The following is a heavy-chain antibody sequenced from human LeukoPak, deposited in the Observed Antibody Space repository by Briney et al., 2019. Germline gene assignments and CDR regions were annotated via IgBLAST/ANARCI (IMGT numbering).Heavy chain of an antibody. CDR1: GFTFSSYG. CDR2: IWYDGSNK. Sequence: PGRSLRLSCAASGFTFSSYGMHWVRQAPGKGLEWVAVIWYDGSNKYYADSVKGRFTTSRDNSKNTLYLQMNSLRAEDTAVYYCARGWWSLDYWGQGTLVTVSS. V-gene: IGHV3-33*01. CDR3: ARGWWSLDY. J-gene: IGHJ4*02. D-gene: IGHD2-15*01.